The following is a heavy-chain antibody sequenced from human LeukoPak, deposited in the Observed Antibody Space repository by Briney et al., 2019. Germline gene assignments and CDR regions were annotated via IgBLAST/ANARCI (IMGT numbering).Heavy chain of an antibody. V-gene: IGHV3-15*01. CDR2: IKRKTDGGTT. CDR1: GFTFSNAW. J-gene: IGHJ4*02. D-gene: IGHD5-24*01. Sequence: GGSLRLSCAASGFTFSNAWMSWVRQAPGKGLEWVGRIKRKTDGGTTDYAAPVKGRFTISRDDSKNTLYLQMNSLKIEDTAVYYWTTEGWNWGQGTLVTVSS. CDR3: TTEGWN.